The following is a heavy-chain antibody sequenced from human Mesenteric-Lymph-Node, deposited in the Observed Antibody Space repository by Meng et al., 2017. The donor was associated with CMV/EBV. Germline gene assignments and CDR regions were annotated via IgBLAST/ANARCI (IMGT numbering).Heavy chain of an antibody. J-gene: IGHJ4*02. CDR2: INGTGIT. CDR1: SVSVTSCAYH. CDR3: ARSRSSTPGIVDD. D-gene: IGHD2/OR15-2a*01. Sequence: QRLGPCRCEPCGPLSLHVIVSSVSVTSCAYHWRWIRQSPGKGLEWFVYINGTGITIYNPSLKSRVTILLETSKNQFSLKLNSVTIADTAVYYCARSRSSTPGIVDDWGQGTLVTVSS. V-gene: IGHV4-61*08.